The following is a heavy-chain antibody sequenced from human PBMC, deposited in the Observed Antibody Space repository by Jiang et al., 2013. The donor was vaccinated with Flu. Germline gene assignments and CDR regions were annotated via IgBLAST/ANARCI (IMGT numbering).Heavy chain of an antibody. CDR1: GGSISSGGYS. CDR3: ARLNASWLQYFSGSYSGGWFDP. Sequence: GLVKPSQTLSLTCAVSGGSISSGGYSWSWIRQPPGKGLEWIGYIYHSGSTYYNPSLKSRVTISVDRSKNQFSLKLSSVTAADTAVYYCARLNASWLQYFSGSYSGGWFDPWGQGTLVTVSS. D-gene: IGHD1-26*01. J-gene: IGHJ5*02. CDR2: IYHSGST. V-gene: IGHV4-30-2*01.